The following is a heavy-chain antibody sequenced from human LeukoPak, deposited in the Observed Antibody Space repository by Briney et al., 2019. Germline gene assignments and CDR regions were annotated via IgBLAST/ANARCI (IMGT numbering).Heavy chain of an antibody. D-gene: IGHD2-2*01. J-gene: IGHJ1*01. CDR2: IYPGDSDT. V-gene: IGHV5-51*01. Sequence: PGASLQISCQGSGYSFTSYWIGWVRQLPGKGLEWMGIIYPGDSDTRYSPSFQGQVTISADKSISTAYLQWSSLKALDTAMYYCARGGCSSTSCDRAEYFQHWGQGTLVTVSS. CDR3: ARGGCSSTSCDRAEYFQH. CDR1: GYSFTSYW.